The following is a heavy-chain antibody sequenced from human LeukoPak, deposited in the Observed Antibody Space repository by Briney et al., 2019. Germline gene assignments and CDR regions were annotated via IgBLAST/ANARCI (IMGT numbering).Heavy chain of an antibody. D-gene: IGHD3-10*01. Sequence: SETLSLTCTVSGGSISSSSYYWGWIRQPPGKGLEWIGSIYYSGSTYYNPSLKSRVTISVDTSKNQFSLKLSSVTAADTAVYYCAGRFGELKVGWFDPWGQGTLVTVSS. CDR1: GGSISSSSYY. V-gene: IGHV4-39*07. CDR3: AGRFGELKVGWFDP. CDR2: IYYSGST. J-gene: IGHJ5*02.